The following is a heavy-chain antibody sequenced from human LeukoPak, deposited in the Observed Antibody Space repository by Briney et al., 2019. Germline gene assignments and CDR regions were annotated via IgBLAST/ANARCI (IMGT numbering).Heavy chain of an antibody. D-gene: IGHD5-18*01. V-gene: IGHV4-30-4*08. CDR3: ASLNTAMPYGHDAFDI. CDR2: IYYSGST. Sequence: PSQTLSLTCTVSGGSISSGDYYWSWIRQPPGKGLEWIGYIYYSGSTYYNPSLKSRVTISVDTSKNQFSLELSSVTAADTAVYYCASLNTAMPYGHDAFDIWGQGTMVTVSS. J-gene: IGHJ3*02. CDR1: GGSISSGDYY.